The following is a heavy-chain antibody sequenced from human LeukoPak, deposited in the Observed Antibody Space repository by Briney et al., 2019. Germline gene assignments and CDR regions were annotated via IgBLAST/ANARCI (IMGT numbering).Heavy chain of an antibody. D-gene: IGHD1/OR15-1a*01. CDR2: ISGSGGST. V-gene: IGHV3-23*01. J-gene: IGHJ4*02. CDR1: GFTFSDYA. Sequence: QSGGSLRLSCAASGFTFSDYAMSWVRQAPGKGLEWVSAISGSGGSTYYADSVKGRFTISRDNSKNTLYLQMNSLRAEDTAVYYCAKDHLKGTVRFDYWGQGTLVTVSS. CDR3: AKDHLKGTVRFDY.